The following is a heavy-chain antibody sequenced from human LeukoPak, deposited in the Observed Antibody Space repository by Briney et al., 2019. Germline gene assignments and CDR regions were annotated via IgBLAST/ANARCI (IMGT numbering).Heavy chain of an antibody. D-gene: IGHD4-23*01. CDR1: GYTFTSYG. CDR2: ISAYNGNT. V-gene: IGHV1-18*01. Sequence: GASVKVSCKASGYTFTSYGISWVRQAPGQGLEWMGWISAYNGNTNYAQKLQGRVTMTTDTSTSTAYMELSSLRSEDTAVYYCARDPNDYGGNSDRWFDPWGQGTLVTVSS. J-gene: IGHJ5*02. CDR3: ARDPNDYGGNSDRWFDP.